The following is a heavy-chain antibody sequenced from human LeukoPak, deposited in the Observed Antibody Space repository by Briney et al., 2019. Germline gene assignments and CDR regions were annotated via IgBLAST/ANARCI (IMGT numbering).Heavy chain of an antibody. CDR2: ISGSGMTT. CDR3: AKRDSSGYSHYFDY. D-gene: IGHD3-22*01. V-gene: IGHV3-23*01. J-gene: IGHJ4*02. CDR1: GLTFNNYA. Sequence: PGGSLRLSCAASGLTFNNYAMSWVRQAPGKGLEWVSAISGSGMTTYYADSVKGRFTISRDNSKNTLYLQMNSLRAEDTAVYYCAKRDSSGYSHYFDYWRQGTLVTVSS.